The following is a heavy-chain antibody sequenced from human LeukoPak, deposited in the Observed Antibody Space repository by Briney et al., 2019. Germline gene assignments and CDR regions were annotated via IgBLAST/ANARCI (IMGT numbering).Heavy chain of an antibody. V-gene: IGHV3-7*01. CDR2: IKQDGSEK. D-gene: IGHD4-17*01. CDR3: ARSNLDGDYGDYRPYDY. Sequence: GGSLRLSCEASGFTFSSYWMTWVRQAPGKGLEWVANIKQDGSEKYYVDSVKGRFTISRDNAKNSLYLQMNSLRADDTAIYYCARSNLDGDYGDYRPYDYWGQGTLVTVSS. J-gene: IGHJ4*02. CDR1: GFTFSSYW.